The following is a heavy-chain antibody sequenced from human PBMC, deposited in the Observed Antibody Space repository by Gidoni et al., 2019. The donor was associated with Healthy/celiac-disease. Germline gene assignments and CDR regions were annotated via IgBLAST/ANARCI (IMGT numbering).Heavy chain of an antibody. CDR1: GFTFRSYG. V-gene: IGHV3-30*18. CDR3: AKDSLRGYSYGYLSY. D-gene: IGHD5-18*01. Sequence: QVQLVESGGGVVQPGRSLRLSCAASGFTFRSYGMHWVRQAPGKGLEWVAVKSYDGSNKYYADSVKGRFTISRDNSKNTLYLQMNSLRAEDTAVYYCAKDSLRGYSYGYLSYWGQGTLVTVSS. CDR2: KSYDGSNK. J-gene: IGHJ4*02.